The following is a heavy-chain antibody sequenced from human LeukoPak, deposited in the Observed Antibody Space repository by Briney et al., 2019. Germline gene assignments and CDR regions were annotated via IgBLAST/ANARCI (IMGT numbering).Heavy chain of an antibody. V-gene: IGHV3-74*01. CDR2: INTDGSST. CDR3: ARESGIAAAGTYYYYYYYMDV. Sequence: PGGSLRLSCAASGFTFSSYWMHWVRQAPGKGLVWVSRINTDGSSTSYADSVKGRFTISRDNAKNTLYLQMNSLRAEDTAVYYCARESGIAAAGTYYYYYYYMDVWGKGTTVTVSS. J-gene: IGHJ6*03. CDR1: GFTFSSYW. D-gene: IGHD6-13*01.